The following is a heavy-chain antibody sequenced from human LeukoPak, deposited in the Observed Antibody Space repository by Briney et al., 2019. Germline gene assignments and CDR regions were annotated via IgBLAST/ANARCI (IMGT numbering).Heavy chain of an antibody. CDR2: INSDGSFT. V-gene: IGHV3-74*01. D-gene: IGHD3-22*01. CDR3: ARGLPYDSSGYYPFDY. CDR1: GFTFSSYW. J-gene: IGHJ4*02. Sequence: GGSLRLSCAASGFTFSSYWMHWVRQDPGKGLVCVSRINSDGSFTIYADSVKGRFTISRDNAKNTLYLQMNSLRAEDTAVYYCARGLPYDSSGYYPFDYWGQGTLVTVSS.